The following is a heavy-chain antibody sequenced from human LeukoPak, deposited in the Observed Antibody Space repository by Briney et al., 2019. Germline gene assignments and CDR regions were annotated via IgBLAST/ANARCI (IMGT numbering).Heavy chain of an antibody. D-gene: IGHD4-17*01. CDR3: ARELSTVTTLGFDY. Sequence: SQTLSLTCTVSGGSISSGSYYWSWIRQPAGKGLEWVGRIYTSGSTNYNPSLKSRVTISVDTSKYQFSLKLSSVTAADAAVYYCARELSTVTTLGFDYWGQGTLVTVSS. J-gene: IGHJ4*02. CDR1: GGSISSGSYY. CDR2: IYTSGST. V-gene: IGHV4-61*02.